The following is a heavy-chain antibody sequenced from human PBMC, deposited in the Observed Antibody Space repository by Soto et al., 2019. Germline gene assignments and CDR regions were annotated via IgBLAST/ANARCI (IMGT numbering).Heavy chain of an antibody. J-gene: IGHJ4*02. CDR2: ISAHNGNT. Sequence: QVHLVQSGAEVKKPGASVKVSCKGSGYTFTSYGITWVRQAPGQGLEWMGWISAHNGNTNYAQKLQGRVTVTRDTSTSTAYMELRSLSADDTAVYYCARGRYGDYWGQGALVTVSS. D-gene: IGHD1-1*01. CDR1: GYTFTSYG. V-gene: IGHV1-18*01. CDR3: ARGRYGDY.